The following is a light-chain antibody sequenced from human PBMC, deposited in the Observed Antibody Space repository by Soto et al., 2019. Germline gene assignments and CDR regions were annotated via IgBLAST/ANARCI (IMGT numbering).Light chain of an antibody. CDR1: QSVSPY. V-gene: IGKV1-5*01. Sequence: DIQMTQSPSTLSASVGDRITITCRASQSVSPYLAWYQQKPGKAPKLLIYETSTLQSGVPSRFSGSGSGTDFTLTISALQSDDFATYHCQQYYAFSSFGGGTKVEI. J-gene: IGKJ4*01. CDR2: ETS. CDR3: QQYYAFSS.